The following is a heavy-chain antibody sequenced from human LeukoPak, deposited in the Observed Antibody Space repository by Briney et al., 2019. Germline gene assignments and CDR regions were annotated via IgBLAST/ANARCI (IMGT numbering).Heavy chain of an antibody. CDR2: IYPSGST. Sequence: PSETLSLTCTVSGGSINTYFWTWIRQPAGKGLQWIGRIYPSGSTNYSPSLKSRLTMSVDTSKNQFSLKLSSVTAADTAVYYCARGGSYYVRTFDYWGQGTLVTVSS. CDR3: ARGGSYYVRTFDY. CDR1: GGSINTYF. V-gene: IGHV4-4*07. J-gene: IGHJ4*02. D-gene: IGHD1-26*01.